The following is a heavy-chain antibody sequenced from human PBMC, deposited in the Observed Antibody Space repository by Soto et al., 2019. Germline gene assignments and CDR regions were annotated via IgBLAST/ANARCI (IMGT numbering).Heavy chain of an antibody. J-gene: IGHJ6*02. CDR1: GGSLTTHY. Sequence: SETLSLTCTVSGGSLTTHYWTFIRQPPGKGLEWIGYISYIGSTNYNPSLNSRVAISLDTSRNQFSLKLSSVTAADTAVYYCARGNYHYFYGVDVWGQGTTVTVSS. CDR2: ISYIGST. V-gene: IGHV4-59*11. CDR3: ARGNYHYFYGVDV.